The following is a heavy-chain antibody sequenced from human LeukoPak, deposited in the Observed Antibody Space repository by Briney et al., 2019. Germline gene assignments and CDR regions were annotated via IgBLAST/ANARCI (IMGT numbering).Heavy chain of an antibody. D-gene: IGHD1-26*01. J-gene: IGHJ4*02. CDR3: AREGGSYHY. Sequence: SETLSLTCTVSGGSISSGSYYWSWIRQPAGKGLEWIGRIYTSGSTNYNPSLKSRVTISVDTSKNQFSLKLSSVTAADTAVYYCAREGGSYHYWGQGTLVTVSS. CDR2: IYTSGST. CDR1: GGSISSGSYY. V-gene: IGHV4-61*02.